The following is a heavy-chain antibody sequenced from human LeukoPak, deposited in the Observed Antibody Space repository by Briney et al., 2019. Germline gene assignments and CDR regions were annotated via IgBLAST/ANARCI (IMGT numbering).Heavy chain of an antibody. CDR1: GFTFSSYS. V-gene: IGHV3-48*01. Sequence: GGSLRLSCAASGFTFSSYSMNWVRQAPGKGLEWVSYISSSSSTIHYADSVKGRFTISRDNAKNSLYLQMNSLRAEDTAVYYCASKGSTSYHWGQGTLVTVSS. J-gene: IGHJ5*02. D-gene: IGHD2-2*01. CDR3: ASKGSTSYH. CDR2: ISSSSSTI.